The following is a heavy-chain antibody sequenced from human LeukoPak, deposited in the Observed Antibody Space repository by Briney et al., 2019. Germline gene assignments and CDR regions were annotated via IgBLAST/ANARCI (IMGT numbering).Heavy chain of an antibody. CDR2: IWYDGSNK. CDR3: ARQAVTAAYFDY. Sequence: GRSLRLSCAASGFTFSSYGMHWVRQAPGKGLEWVAVIWYDGSNKYYADSVKGRFTISRDNSKNTLYLQMNSLRAEDTAVYYCARQAVTAAYFDYWGQGTLVTVSS. J-gene: IGHJ4*02. CDR1: GFTFSSYG. D-gene: IGHD2-21*02. V-gene: IGHV3-33*01.